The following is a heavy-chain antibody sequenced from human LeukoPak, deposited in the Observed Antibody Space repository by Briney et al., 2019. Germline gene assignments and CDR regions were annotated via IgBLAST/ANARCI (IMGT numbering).Heavy chain of an antibody. CDR2: ISYDGSNK. V-gene: IGHV3-30*03. CDR1: GFTFSSYG. D-gene: IGHD6-13*01. CDR3: ARASSGYSSSWYVDY. Sequence: GGSLRLSCAASGFTFSSYGMHWVRQAPGKGLEWVAVISYDGSNKYYADSVKGRFTISRDNAKNSLYLQMNSLRAEDTAVYYCARASSGYSSSWYVDYWGQGTLVTVSS. J-gene: IGHJ4*02.